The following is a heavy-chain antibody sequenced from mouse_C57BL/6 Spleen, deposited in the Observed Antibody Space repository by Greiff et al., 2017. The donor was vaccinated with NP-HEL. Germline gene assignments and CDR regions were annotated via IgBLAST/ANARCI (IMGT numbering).Heavy chain of an antibody. V-gene: IGHV1-64*01. CDR3: AREASYYYGYFDY. CDR2: IHPNSGST. J-gene: IGHJ2*01. D-gene: IGHD1-1*01. CDR1: GYTFTSYW. Sequence: VQLQQPGAELVKPGASVKLSCKASGYTFTSYWMHWVKQRPGQGLEWIGMIHPNSGSTNYNEKFKSKATLTVDKSSSKAYMQLSSLTSEDSAVYYCAREASYYYGYFDYWGQGTTLTVSS.